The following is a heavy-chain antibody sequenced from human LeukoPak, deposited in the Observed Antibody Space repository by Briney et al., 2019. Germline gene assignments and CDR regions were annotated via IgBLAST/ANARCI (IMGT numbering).Heavy chain of an antibody. CDR2: IIPIFGTA. J-gene: IGHJ3*02. Sequence: SVKVSCKASGGTFSSYAISWVRQAPGQGLEWMGGIIPIFGTANYAQKFQGRVTMTEDTSTDTAYMELSSLRSEDTAVYYCATYGRYDYGGNTPWVWAFDIWGQGTMVTVSS. CDR3: ATYGRYDYGGNTPWVWAFDI. V-gene: IGHV1-69*06. CDR1: GGTFSSYA. D-gene: IGHD4-23*01.